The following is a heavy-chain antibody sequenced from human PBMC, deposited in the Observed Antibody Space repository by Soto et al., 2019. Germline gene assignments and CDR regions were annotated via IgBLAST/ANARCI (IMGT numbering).Heavy chain of an antibody. D-gene: IGHD2-15*01. CDR2: IYHSGST. Sequence: PSETLSLTCAVSGGSISSGGYSWSWIRQPPGKGLEWIGYIYHSGSTYYNPSLKSRVIISVDRSKNQFSLKLSSVAAADRAVYYRGSNVAADDPLDVWGQGTMVTVSS. V-gene: IGHV4-30-2*01. CDR3: GSNVAADDPLDV. CDR1: GGSISSGGYS. J-gene: IGHJ3*01.